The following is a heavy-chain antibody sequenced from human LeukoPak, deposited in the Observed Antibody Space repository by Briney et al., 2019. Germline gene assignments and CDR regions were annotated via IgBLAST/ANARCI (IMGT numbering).Heavy chain of an antibody. CDR3: ARGDDFWSGYPYNWFDP. CDR2: IYYSGST. J-gene: IGHJ5*02. V-gene: IGHV4-59*01. CDR1: GGSISSYY. D-gene: IGHD3-3*01. Sequence: SETLSLTCTVSGGSISSYYWSWIRQPPGKGLECIGYIYYSGSTNYNPSLKSRVTISVDTSKNQFSLKLSSVTAADTAVYYCARGDDFWSGYPYNWFDPWGQETLVTVSS.